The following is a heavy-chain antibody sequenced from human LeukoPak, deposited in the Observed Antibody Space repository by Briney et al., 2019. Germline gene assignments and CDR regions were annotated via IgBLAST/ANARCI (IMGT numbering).Heavy chain of an antibody. J-gene: IGHJ5*02. Sequence: GGSLRLSCAASGFTFSSYSMHWVRQAPGKGLEWVSYISGGGTTKYYADSVKGRFTVSRDNAKFVMYLQMNSLRAEDTAVYYCARVASPFGVVISNWFDPWGQGTLVTVTS. CDR2: ISGGGTTK. CDR3: ARVASPFGVVISNWFDP. V-gene: IGHV3-48*01. D-gene: IGHD3-3*01. CDR1: GFTFSSYS.